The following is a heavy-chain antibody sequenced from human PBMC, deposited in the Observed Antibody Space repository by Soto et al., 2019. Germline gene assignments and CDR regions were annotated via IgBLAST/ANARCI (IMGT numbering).Heavy chain of an antibody. V-gene: IGHV4-31*03. J-gene: IGHJ3*02. CDR2: IYYSGST. D-gene: IGHD2-2*01. Sequence: QVQLQESGPGLVKPSQTLSLTCTVSGGSISSGGYYWRWIRQHPGKGLEWIGYIYYSGSTYYNPSLKRRVTISVDPSKNQFSLKLSSVTAADTAVYYCATKGEYQLLSRRYDALDIWGQGTMVTVSS. CDR3: ATKGEYQLLSRRYDALDI. CDR1: GGSISSGGYY.